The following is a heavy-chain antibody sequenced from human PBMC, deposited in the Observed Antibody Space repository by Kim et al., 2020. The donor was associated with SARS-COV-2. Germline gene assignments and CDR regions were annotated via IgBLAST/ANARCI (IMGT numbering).Heavy chain of an antibody. V-gene: IGHV3-30*01. Sequence: KGRFTISRDNSKNTLYLQMNSLRAEDTAVYYCARGNSRRVRGVIYDAFDIWGQGTMVTVSS. CDR3: ARGNSRRVRGVIYDAFDI. J-gene: IGHJ3*02. D-gene: IGHD3-10*01.